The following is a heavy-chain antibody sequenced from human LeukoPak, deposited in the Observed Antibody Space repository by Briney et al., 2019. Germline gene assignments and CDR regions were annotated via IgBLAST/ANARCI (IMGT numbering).Heavy chain of an antibody. Sequence: SETLSLTCTVSGGAISSGSHYWSWIRQSAGKGLEWIGRIYTSGTTNSNPSLKSRVTISVDTSKNQFSLKLSSVTAADTAVYYCAREYYDSNKAPAFDIWGQGTMVTVSS. CDR2: IYTSGTT. CDR1: GGAISSGSHY. J-gene: IGHJ3*02. D-gene: IGHD3-22*01. CDR3: AREYYDSNKAPAFDI. V-gene: IGHV4-61*02.